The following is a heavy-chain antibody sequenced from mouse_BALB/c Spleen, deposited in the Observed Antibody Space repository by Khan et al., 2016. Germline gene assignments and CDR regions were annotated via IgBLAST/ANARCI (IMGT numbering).Heavy chain of an antibody. V-gene: IGHV14-3*02. J-gene: IGHJ2*01. Sequence: VQLQQSGAALVKPGASVKLSCTASGFNIKDTYMHWVKQRPEQGLEWIGRIDPANGNTKYDPKFPGKATITADTSSNTAYLQLSSLTSEDTAVYYCARGYYGSSHFDYWGQGTTLTVSS. CDR2: IDPANGNT. D-gene: IGHD1-1*01. CDR1: GFNIKDTY. CDR3: ARGYYGSSHFDY.